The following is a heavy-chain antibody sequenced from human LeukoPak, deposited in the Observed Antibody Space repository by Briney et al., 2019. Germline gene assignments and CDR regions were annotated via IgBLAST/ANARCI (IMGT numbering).Heavy chain of an antibody. J-gene: IGHJ6*03. D-gene: IGHD3-9*01. V-gene: IGHV1-8*01. CDR1: GYTFTSYD. CDR3: ARGLDILTGYFPPSYYYYMDV. Sequence: GASVKVSFKASGYTFTSYDINWVRQATGQGLEWMGWMNPNSGNTGYAQKFQGRVTMTRNTSISTAYMELSSLRSEDTAVYYCARGLDILTGYFPPSYYYYMDVWGKGTTVTISS. CDR2: MNPNSGNT.